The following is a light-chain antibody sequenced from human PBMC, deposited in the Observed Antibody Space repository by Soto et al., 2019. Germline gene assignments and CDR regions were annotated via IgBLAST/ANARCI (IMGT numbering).Light chain of an antibody. V-gene: IGKV1-33*01. CDR1: QDISHY. CDR3: QQYDNLPLT. J-gene: IGKJ4*01. CDR2: GAS. Sequence: DIQVTQSPSSVSASVGDRVTITCRASQDISHYLAWYQQKPGKAPKLLIYGASNLETGVPSRFSGSGSGTDFTFTISSLQPEDIATYYCQQYDNLPLTFGGGTKVDIK.